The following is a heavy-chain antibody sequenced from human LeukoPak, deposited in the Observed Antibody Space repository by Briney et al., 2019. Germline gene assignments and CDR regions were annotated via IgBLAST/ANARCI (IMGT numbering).Heavy chain of an antibody. CDR3: ARDTMITGDAFDI. Sequence: SETLSLTCTVSDGSISSGSYYWSWIRQPAGKGLEWIGRIYTSGSTNYNPSLKSRVTISVDTSKNQFSLKLSSVTAADTAVYYCARDTMITGDAFDIWGQGTMVTVSS. J-gene: IGHJ3*02. D-gene: IGHD3-22*01. CDR1: DGSISSGSYY. V-gene: IGHV4-61*02. CDR2: IYTSGST.